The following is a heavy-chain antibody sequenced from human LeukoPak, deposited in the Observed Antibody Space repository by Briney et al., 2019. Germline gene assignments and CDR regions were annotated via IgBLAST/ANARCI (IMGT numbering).Heavy chain of an antibody. CDR1: GFTFSSYE. D-gene: IGHD6-19*01. J-gene: IGHJ4*02. CDR2: ISSSGSTI. CDR3: ASYRDEQWLFDC. Sequence: GGSLRLSCAASGFTFSSYEMNWVRQAPGKGLERVSYISSSGSTIYYADSVKGRFTISRDNAKNSLYLQMNSLRAEDTAVYYCASYRDEQWLFDCWGQGTLVTVSS. V-gene: IGHV3-48*03.